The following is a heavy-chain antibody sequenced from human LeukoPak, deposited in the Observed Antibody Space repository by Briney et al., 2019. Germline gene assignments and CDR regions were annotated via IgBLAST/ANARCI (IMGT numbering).Heavy chain of an antibody. CDR2: INPNSGGT. Sequence: ASVKVSCKASGYTLTGYYMHRVRQAPGQGLEWMGWINPNSGGTNYVEKSQGRVTMTRDTSISTVYMELSRLRSDDTAVYYCARDHMTKIDYWGQGTLVTVSS. CDR3: ARDHMTKIDY. CDR1: GYTLTGYY. V-gene: IGHV1-2*02. J-gene: IGHJ4*02.